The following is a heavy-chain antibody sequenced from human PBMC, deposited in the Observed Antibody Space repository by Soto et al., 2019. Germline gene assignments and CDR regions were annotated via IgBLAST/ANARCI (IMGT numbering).Heavy chain of an antibody. CDR1: GFTFSRYG. CDR3: TRDECSGGSCYLNDG. J-gene: IGHJ4*02. Sequence: QVQLVESGGGVVQPGRSLRLSCAASGFTFSRYGFHWVRQAPGKGLEWVAVIWYDGSKKYYADSVKGRFTVSRDDSQNTLFLQMKILRAEDTAMYYCTRDECSGGSCYLNDGWGQGTLVTVSS. V-gene: IGHV3-33*01. D-gene: IGHD2-15*01. CDR2: IWYDGSKK.